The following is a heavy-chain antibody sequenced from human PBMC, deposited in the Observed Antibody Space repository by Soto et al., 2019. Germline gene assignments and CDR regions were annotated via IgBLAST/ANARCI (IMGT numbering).Heavy chain of an antibody. CDR2: IFSNDEK. CDR3: ARISSPDRRRESLRLTAIDY. Sequence: QVTLKESGPVLVKPTETLTLTCTVSGFSLSNARMGVSWIRQPPGKALEWLAHIFSNDEKSYSTSLKSRLTISKDTSKSQVVLTMTNMDPVDTATYYCARISSPDRRRESLRLTAIDYWGQGTLVTVSS. D-gene: IGHD3-16*01. V-gene: IGHV2-26*01. CDR1: GFSLSNARMG. J-gene: IGHJ4*02.